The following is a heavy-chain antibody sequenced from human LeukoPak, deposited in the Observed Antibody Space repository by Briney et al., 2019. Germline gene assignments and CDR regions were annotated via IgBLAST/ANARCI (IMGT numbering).Heavy chain of an antibody. D-gene: IGHD7-27*01. Sequence: NPGGSLRLSCAASGFTFNHYGMHWVRQAPGKGLEWLSHISVSGDDIYYADSVRGRFTISRDNGKSSLYLQMNSLRAEDTATYYCVRESLGFDYWGHGILVSVSS. CDR1: GFTFNHYG. J-gene: IGHJ4*01. CDR3: VRESLGFDY. V-gene: IGHV3-21*05. CDR2: ISVSGDDI.